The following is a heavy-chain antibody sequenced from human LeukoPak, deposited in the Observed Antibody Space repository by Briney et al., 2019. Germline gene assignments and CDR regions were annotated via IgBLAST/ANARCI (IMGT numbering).Heavy chain of an antibody. CDR3: TTDEWELMVY. D-gene: IGHD1-26*01. CDR2: IKSKTDGGTT. J-gene: IGHJ4*02. V-gene: IGHV3-15*05. Sequence: GASLRLSCAASGFTLSNAWMSGVRKAPGKGLKWVGRIKSKTDGGTTDYAAPVKGRFTISRDDSKHTLYLQMNSLRTEDAAVYYCTTDEWELMVYWGQGTLVTVSS. CDR1: GFTLSNAW.